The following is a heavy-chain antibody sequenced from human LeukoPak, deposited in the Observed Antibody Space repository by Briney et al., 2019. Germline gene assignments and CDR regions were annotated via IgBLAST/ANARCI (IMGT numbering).Heavy chain of an antibody. CDR2: IIPIFGTA. CDR3: ARGSSEWELSWGLTFDI. D-gene: IGHD1-26*01. Sequence: SVKVSCKASGYTFTSYGISWVRQAPGQGLEWMGGIIPIFGTANYAQKFQGRVTITTDESTSTAYMELSSLRSEDTAVYYCARGSSEWELSWGLTFDIWGQGTMVTVSS. V-gene: IGHV1-69*05. CDR1: GYTFTSYG. J-gene: IGHJ3*02.